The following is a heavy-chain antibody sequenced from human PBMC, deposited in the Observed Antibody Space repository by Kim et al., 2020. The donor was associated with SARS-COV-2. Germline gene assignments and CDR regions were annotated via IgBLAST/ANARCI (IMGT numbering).Heavy chain of an antibody. D-gene: IGHD6-6*01. J-gene: IGHJ3*02. CDR3: AKGTHTISSEMAFDI. CDR2: ITGSGGNT. V-gene: IGHV3-23*01. CDR1: GFTFSNYA. Sequence: GGSLRLSCAVSGFTFSNYAMSWVRQAPGRGLQWVSGITGSGGNTYYVESVRGRFTISRDNSMSTLYLQMESLRAEDTAVYYCAKGTHTISSEMAFDIWGQGTMVTVS.